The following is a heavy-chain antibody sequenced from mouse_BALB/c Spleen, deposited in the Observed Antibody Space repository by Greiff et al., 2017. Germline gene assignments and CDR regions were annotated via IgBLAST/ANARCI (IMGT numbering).Heavy chain of an antibody. CDR3: ARGDGNFAY. Sequence: EVKLVESGPGLVKPSQSLSLTCTVTGYSITSDYAWNWIRQFPGNKLEWMGYISYSGSTSYNPSLKSRISITRDTSKNQFFLQLNSVTTEDTATYDCARGDGNFAYWGQGTLVTVSA. V-gene: IGHV3-2*02. D-gene: IGHD2-1*01. CDR1: GYSITSDYA. CDR2: ISYSGST. J-gene: IGHJ3*01.